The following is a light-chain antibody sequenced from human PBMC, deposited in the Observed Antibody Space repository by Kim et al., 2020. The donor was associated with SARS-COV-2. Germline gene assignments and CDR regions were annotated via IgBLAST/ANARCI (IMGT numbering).Light chain of an antibody. V-gene: IGLV1-40*01. CDR1: GSNIGSDYV. Sequence: QRVPVSCYGTGSNIGSDYVVHWYHQLPGAAPKVVIYSNDKRPSGVPDRFSGSQSGPSASLAITGLQPDDEGYYYCQSYDSNLRGAVFGGGTQLTVL. J-gene: IGLJ3*02. CDR2: SND. CDR3: QSYDSNLRGAV.